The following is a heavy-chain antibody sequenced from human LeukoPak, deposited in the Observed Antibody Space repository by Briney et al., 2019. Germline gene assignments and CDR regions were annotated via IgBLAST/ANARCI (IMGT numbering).Heavy chain of an antibody. V-gene: IGHV1-46*01. J-gene: IGHJ4*02. CDR2: INPSGGST. CDR3: ARAEGSGSGAYTLDY. CDR1: GYTFTNNY. Sequence: ASVKVSCKASGYTFTNNYMHWVRQAPGQGLEWMGIINPSGGSTNYAQKFQGRVTMTRDTSTSTVYMELSSLRSEDTAVYYCARAEGSGSGAYTLDYWGQGILVTVSS. D-gene: IGHD3-10*01.